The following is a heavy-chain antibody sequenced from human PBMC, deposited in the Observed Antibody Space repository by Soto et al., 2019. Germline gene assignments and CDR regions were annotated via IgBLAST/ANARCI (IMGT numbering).Heavy chain of an antibody. CDR1: GFTFSSYG. D-gene: IGHD4-4*01. CDR2: ILYDGSNK. J-gene: IGHJ6*02. V-gene: IGHV3-33*01. Sequence: PGGSLRLSCAASGFTFSSYGMHWVRQAPGKGLEWVAVILYDGSNKYYADSVKGRFTISRDNSKNTLYLQMNSLRAEDTAVYYCARADYSNYGSNYYYYYGMDVWGQGTMVTV. CDR3: ARADYSNYGSNYYYYYGMDV.